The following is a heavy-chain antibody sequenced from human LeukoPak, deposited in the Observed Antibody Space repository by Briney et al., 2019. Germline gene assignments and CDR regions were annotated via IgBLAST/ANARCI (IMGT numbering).Heavy chain of an antibody. V-gene: IGHV4-59*01. CDR2: IYYTGST. Sequence: SETLSLTCTVSGVSISDYYWSWVRQPPGKGLEWIGYIYYTGSTDYNPSLKSRVTMSVDTSKNQFSLNLRSVTATDTAVYYCARRTNCDTLTGYNYWYFDLWGRGTLVTVSS. CDR1: GVSISDYY. D-gene: IGHD3-9*01. CDR3: ARRTNCDTLTGYNYWYFDL. J-gene: IGHJ2*01.